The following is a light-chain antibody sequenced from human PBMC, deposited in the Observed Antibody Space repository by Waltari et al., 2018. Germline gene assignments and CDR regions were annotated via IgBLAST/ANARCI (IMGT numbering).Light chain of an antibody. CDR2: GAS. Sequence: RVTLSYRASQSLSKKYLAWYQQRPGQAPRLLIYGASSRAAGIPDRFSGSGSGTDFTLTISRLEPEDFAMYYCQQYGSSVMYTFGQGTKLEIK. CDR3: QQYGSSVMYT. V-gene: IGKV3-20*01. CDR1: QSLSKKY. J-gene: IGKJ2*01.